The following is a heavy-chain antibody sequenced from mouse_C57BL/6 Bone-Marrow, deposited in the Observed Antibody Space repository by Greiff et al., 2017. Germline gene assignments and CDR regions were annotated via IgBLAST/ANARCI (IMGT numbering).Heavy chain of an antibody. V-gene: IGHV1-63*01. CDR3: ARRSYYSMDY. Sequence: VQLQQSGAELVRPGTSVKMSCKASGYTFTNYWIGWAKQRPGHGLECIGDIYPGGGYTNYNEKFKGKATLTADKSSRTAYMQFRSLTSEDSAIYYCARRSYYSMDYWGQGTSVTVSS. CDR1: GYTFTNYW. J-gene: IGHJ4*01. CDR2: IYPGGGYT.